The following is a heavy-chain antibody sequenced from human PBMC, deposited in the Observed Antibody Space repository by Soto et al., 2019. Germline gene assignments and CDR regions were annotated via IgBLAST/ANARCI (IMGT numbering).Heavy chain of an antibody. V-gene: IGHV1-69*01. CDR3: GGGGGGY. CDR2: IIPIFGTA. D-gene: IGHD3-10*02. Sequence: QVQLVQSGAEVKKPGSSVKVSCKASGGTFSSYAISWVRQAPGQGLEWMGGIIPIFGTANYAQKFQGRVTITGEEHTRTDRRGGGILREEGTALFLCGGGGGGYWGQGTLVTVSS. CDR1: GGTFSSYA. J-gene: IGHJ4*02.